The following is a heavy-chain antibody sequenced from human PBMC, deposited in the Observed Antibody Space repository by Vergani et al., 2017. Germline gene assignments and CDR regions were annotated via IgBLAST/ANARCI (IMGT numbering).Heavy chain of an antibody. J-gene: IGHJ6*03. D-gene: IGHD2-8*01. V-gene: IGHV3-20*01. CDR3: ARGGRYAFYYCMNV. CDR1: GFRFDQFG. Sequence: EVELVDSGGKVVRPGGSLRLSCVASGFRFDQFGMMWVRQSPGKGREWIAGISFNGLTVGYSESVEGRFTISRDNSKKSLFLQMSNVRAEDTASYHCARGGRYAFYYCMNVWGKGTMVKVSS. CDR2: ISFNGLTV.